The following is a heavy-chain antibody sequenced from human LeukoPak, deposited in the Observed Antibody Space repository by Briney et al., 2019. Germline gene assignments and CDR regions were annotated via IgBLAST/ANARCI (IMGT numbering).Heavy chain of an antibody. Sequence: ASVKASCKASGGTFSSYAISWVRQAPGQGLEWMGRIIPILGIANYAQKFQGRVTITADKSTSTAYMELSSLRSEDTAVYYCARDSPYYGSGSYPPDYWGQGTLVTVSS. D-gene: IGHD3-10*01. CDR3: ARDSPYYGSGSYPPDY. CDR2: IIPILGIA. J-gene: IGHJ4*02. CDR1: GGTFSSYA. V-gene: IGHV1-69*04.